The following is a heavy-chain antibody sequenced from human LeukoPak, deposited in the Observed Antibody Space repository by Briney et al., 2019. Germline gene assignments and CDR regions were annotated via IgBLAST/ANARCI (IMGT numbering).Heavy chain of an antibody. CDR2: LNPGGDSI. CDR1: GYTFTSHL. D-gene: IGHD3-16*01. Sequence: EASVKVSCKASGYTFTSHLVHGVRQAPGQGLEWMGVLNPGGDSIGYSQKFQDRVTLTRDTSTSTAYMELRSLRSEDTAVYFCARQQEATYDSHHYAMDVWGQGTTVTVSS. J-gene: IGHJ6*02. CDR3: ARQQEATYDSHHYAMDV. V-gene: IGHV1-46*01.